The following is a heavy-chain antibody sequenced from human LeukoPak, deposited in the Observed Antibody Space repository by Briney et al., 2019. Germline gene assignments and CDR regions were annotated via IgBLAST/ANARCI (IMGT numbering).Heavy chain of an antibody. CDR1: GYTFTGYY. CDR2: INPNSGGT. Sequence: ASVKVSCNTFGYTFTGYYMHWVRQASGQGLEWMGWINPNSGGTNYAQKFQGRVTMTRDTSISTAYMELSRLRSDDTAVYYCARPTHDSTGYLGAGGYWGQGTLVTVSS. J-gene: IGHJ4*02. V-gene: IGHV1-2*02. D-gene: IGHD3-22*01. CDR3: ARPTHDSTGYLGAGGY.